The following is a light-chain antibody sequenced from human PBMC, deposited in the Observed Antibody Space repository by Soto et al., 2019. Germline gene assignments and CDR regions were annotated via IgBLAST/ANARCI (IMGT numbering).Light chain of an antibody. J-gene: IGKJ2*02. CDR1: QNVSSN. Sequence: EIVMTQSTATLSVSPGERATLSCRASQNVSSNLAWYQQKPGQAPRLLIYGASTRATGIPARFSGSGSGTEFTLTISSLQSEDFAVYYCQQYNNWPCTFGQGTKLEIK. CDR3: QQYNNWPCT. CDR2: GAS. V-gene: IGKV3-15*01.